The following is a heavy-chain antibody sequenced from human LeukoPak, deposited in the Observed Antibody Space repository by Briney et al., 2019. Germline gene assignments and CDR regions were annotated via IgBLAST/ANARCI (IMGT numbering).Heavy chain of an antibody. CDR3: ARVKSTYGDYFDY. J-gene: IGHJ4*02. Sequence: ASVKVSCKASGYTFTGYYMHWVRQAPGQGLEWMGWINPNSGGTNYAQKFQGRVTMTRDTSISTAYMELSRLRSDDTAVYYCARVKSTYGDYFDYWGQGTLVTVSS. CDR2: INPNSGGT. D-gene: IGHD4-17*01. CDR1: GYTFTGYY. V-gene: IGHV1-2*02.